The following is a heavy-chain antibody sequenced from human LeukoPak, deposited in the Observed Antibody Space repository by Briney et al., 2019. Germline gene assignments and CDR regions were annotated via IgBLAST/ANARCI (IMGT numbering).Heavy chain of an antibody. V-gene: IGHV3-7*01. D-gene: IGHD3-3*01. Sequence: GGSLRLSCAASGFTFSSYWMSWVRQAPGKGLEWVANIKQDGSEKYYVDSVKGRFTISRDNAKNSLYLQMNSLRAEDTAVYYCARSREYYDFWSGYYSIGQGFDYWGQGTLVTVSS. J-gene: IGHJ4*02. CDR3: ARSREYYDFWSGYYSIGQGFDY. CDR1: GFTFSSYW. CDR2: IKQDGSEK.